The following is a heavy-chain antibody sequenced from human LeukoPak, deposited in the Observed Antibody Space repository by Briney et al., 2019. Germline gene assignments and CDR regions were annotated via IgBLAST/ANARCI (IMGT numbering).Heavy chain of an antibody. J-gene: IGHJ4*02. D-gene: IGHD3-16*01. CDR3: ARQGGRVAPFGY. CDR1: GFTFSNYW. V-gene: IGHV3-7*01. Sequence: GGSLRLSCAASGFTFSNYWMSWVRQAPGKGLEWVANIKQEGSEESYVDSVKGRFTISRDNANNSLNLQMNSLRAEDTAVYYCARQGGRVAPFGYWGQGTMVTVCS. CDR2: IKQEGSEE.